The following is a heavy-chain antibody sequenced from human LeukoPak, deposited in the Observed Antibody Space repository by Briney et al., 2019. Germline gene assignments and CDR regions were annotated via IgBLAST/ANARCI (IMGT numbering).Heavy chain of an antibody. V-gene: IGHV1-3*01. J-gene: IGHJ4*02. CDR2: INAGNGNT. CDR3: ARDSSGWYLYYFDY. D-gene: IGHD6-19*01. CDR1: GGTFISYA. Sequence: GASVKVSCKASGGTFISYAMHWVRQAPGQRLEWMGWINAGNGNTKYSQKFQGRVTITRDTSASTAYMELSSLRSEDTAVYYCARDSSGWYLYYFDYWGQGTLVTVSS.